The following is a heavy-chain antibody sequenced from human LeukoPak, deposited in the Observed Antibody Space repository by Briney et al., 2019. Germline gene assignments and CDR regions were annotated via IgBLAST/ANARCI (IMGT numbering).Heavy chain of an antibody. CDR2: ISGYNGNT. V-gene: IGHV1-18*01. CDR3: AREGDTIFGVVRYYFDY. CDR1: GYTFTNYG. J-gene: IGHJ4*02. Sequence: ASVKVSCKASGYTFTNYGISWVRQAPGQGLEWMGWISGYNGNTNSAQKVQGRVTMTTDTSTSTAYMELRSLRFDDTAVYYCAREGDTIFGVVRYYFDYWGQGTLVTVSS. D-gene: IGHD3-3*01.